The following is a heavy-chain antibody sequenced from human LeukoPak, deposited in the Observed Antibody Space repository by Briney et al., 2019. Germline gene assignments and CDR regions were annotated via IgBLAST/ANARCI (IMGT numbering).Heavy chain of an antibody. V-gene: IGHV4-59*01. CDR3: ARDDSSVYIKFHD. CDR2: IYYSGTT. J-gene: IGHJ1*01. Sequence: SETLSLTCTVSGGSISSYYWSWIRQPPGKRLDWIGYIYYSGTTNYNPSLKSRVTISLDTSKNQFSLTLSSVTAADTAVYYCARDDSSVYIKFHDWGQGTLVTVSS. D-gene: IGHD6-19*01. CDR1: GGSISSYY.